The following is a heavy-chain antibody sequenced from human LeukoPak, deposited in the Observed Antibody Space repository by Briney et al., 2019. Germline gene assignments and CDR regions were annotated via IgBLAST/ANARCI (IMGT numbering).Heavy chain of an antibody. J-gene: IGHJ5*02. D-gene: IGHD4-17*01. V-gene: IGHV4-38-2*02. CDR2: IYHSGST. Sequence: PSETLSLTCTVSGYSISSGYYWGWIRQPPGKGLEWIGSIYHSGSTYYNPSLKSRVTISVDTSKNQFSLKLSSVTAADTAVYYCARDDATVTTYRRPYNWFDPWGQGTLVTVSS. CDR1: GYSISSGYY. CDR3: ARDDATVTTYRRPYNWFDP.